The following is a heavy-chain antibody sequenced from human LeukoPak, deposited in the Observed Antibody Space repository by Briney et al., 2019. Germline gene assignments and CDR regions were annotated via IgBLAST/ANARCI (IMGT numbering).Heavy chain of an antibody. Sequence: ASVKVSCKASGYTFTGYYMHWMRQAPGQGLEWMGRINPNSGGTNYAQKFQGRVTMTRDTSISTAYMELSRLRSDDTAVYYCAREVCSGSALDIWGQGTMVTVSS. CDR3: AREVCSGSALDI. D-gene: IGHD1-26*01. V-gene: IGHV1-2*06. J-gene: IGHJ3*02. CDR1: GYTFTGYY. CDR2: INPNSGGT.